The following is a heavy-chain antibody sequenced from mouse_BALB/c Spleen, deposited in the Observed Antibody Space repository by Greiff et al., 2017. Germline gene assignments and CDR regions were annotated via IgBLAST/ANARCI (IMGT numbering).Heavy chain of an antibody. Sequence: QVQLQQSGAELVRPGASVKLSCKPSGYILTSYWFPWVKQRSGQGLEWIARIYPGTGSTYYNEKFKGKATLTADKSSSTAYMQFSSLKSEDSAVYFCARDGYCTGDYWGQGTSVTVSS. CDR3: ARDGYCTGDY. V-gene: IGHV1S132*01. J-gene: IGHJ4*01. D-gene: IGHD2-3*01. CDR2: IYPGTGST. CDR1: GYILTSYW.